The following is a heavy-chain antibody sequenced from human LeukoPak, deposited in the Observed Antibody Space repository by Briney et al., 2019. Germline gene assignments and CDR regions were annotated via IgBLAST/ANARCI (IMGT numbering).Heavy chain of an antibody. CDR1: GYTFTGYY. CDR3: ARSSTVTTQAYYFDY. V-gene: IGHV1-2*02. J-gene: IGHJ4*02. CDR2: INPNNGGT. Sequence: ASVKVSCKASGYTFTGYYMHWVRQAPGQGLEWMGWINPNNGGTNYSHTSHGRVTMTRDTSISTAYIEMSRLRSDDTAEYYCARSSTVTTQAYYFDYWGQGTLVTVSS. D-gene: IGHD4-17*01.